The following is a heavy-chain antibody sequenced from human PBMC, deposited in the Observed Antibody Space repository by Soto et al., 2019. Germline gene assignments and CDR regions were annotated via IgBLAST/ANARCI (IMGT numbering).Heavy chain of an antibody. CDR1: GGPISTSNW. J-gene: IGHJ6*01. D-gene: IGHD3-10*01. Sequence: SETLSLTCAVSGGPISTSNWWSWVRLPPGKGLEWIGEVYRTGSTNYNPSLESRLTISVDKSKNQFSLKLTSVTAADTAVYYCARAMVRGYYYYYGMDVCGQGTTVAVSS. CDR3: ARAMVRGYYYYYGMDV. V-gene: IGHV4-4*02. CDR2: VYRTGST.